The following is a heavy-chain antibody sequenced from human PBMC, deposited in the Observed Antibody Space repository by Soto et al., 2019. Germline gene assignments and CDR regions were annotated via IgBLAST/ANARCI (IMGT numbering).Heavy chain of an antibody. CDR2: ISGAGGST. Sequence: GGSLRLSCEGSGFTFGSYAVTWVRLAPGKGLEWLAMISGAGGSTHYADSVKGRFTVSRDNSKSTMFLHMSSLRPEDTAIYYCAGDYYDFWSGFLDYWGQGTLVTVS. J-gene: IGHJ4*02. CDR3: AGDYYDFWSGFLDY. V-gene: IGHV3-23*01. CDR1: GFTFGSYA. D-gene: IGHD3-3*01.